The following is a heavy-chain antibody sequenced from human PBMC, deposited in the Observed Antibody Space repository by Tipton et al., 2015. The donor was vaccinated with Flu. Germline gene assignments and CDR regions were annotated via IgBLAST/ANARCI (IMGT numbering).Heavy chain of an antibody. CDR2: IFHSGNS. CDR3: ARRDYSNYVSEPKNWFDS. CDR1: GNSIRSSNYY. D-gene: IGHD4-11*01. Sequence: LRLSCAVSGNSIRSSNYYWGWIRQPPGKGLEWIGNIFHSGNSYHNPSLKSRVTMAVETSKNQFSLKLSSVTAADTAVHYCARRDYSNYVSEPKNWFDSWGQGALVIVSS. J-gene: IGHJ5*01. V-gene: IGHV4-38-2*01.